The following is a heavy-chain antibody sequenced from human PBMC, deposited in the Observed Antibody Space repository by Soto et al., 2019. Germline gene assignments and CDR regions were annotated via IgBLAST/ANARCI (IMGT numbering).Heavy chain of an antibody. Sequence: PGESLKISCKGSGYSSTSYWIGWVRQMPGKGQEWMGIIYPGDSDTRYSPSFQGQVTISADKSISTAYLQWSSLKASDTAMYYCASTGAAAGTDYDYYDIDVCGQGTTVTVSS. CDR1: GYSSTSYW. CDR3: ASTGAAAGTDYDYYDIDV. J-gene: IGHJ6*02. V-gene: IGHV5-51*01. D-gene: IGHD6-13*01. CDR2: IYPGDSDT.